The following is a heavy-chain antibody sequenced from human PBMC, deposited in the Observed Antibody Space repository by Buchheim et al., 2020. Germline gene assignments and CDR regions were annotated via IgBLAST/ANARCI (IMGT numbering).Heavy chain of an antibody. CDR1: GFTFSDYS. CDR2: ISSSGSPI. V-gene: IGHV3-11*01. CDR3: ARDSRTYDYIWGSYRHETIIYFDY. J-gene: IGHJ4*02. D-gene: IGHD3-16*02. Sequence: QVQLVESGGNLVKPGGSLRLSCAASGFTFSDYSMSWIRQAPGKGLEWVSYISSSGSPIYYADSVKGRFTISRDNAKNSLYLQMNSLRAEDTAVYYCARDSRTYDYIWGSYRHETIIYFDYWGQGTL.